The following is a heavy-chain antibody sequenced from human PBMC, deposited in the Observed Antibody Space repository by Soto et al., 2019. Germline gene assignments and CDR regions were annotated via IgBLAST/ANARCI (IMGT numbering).Heavy chain of an antibody. CDR1: GFTFSSYG. Sequence: GGSLRLSCAASGFTFSSYGMHWVRQAPGKGLEWVAVISYDGSNKYYADSVKGRFTISRDNSKNTLYLQMNSLRAEDTAVYYCAKDIAYCGGDCSRTWGSYYYYGMDVWGQGTTVTVSS. D-gene: IGHD2-21*02. V-gene: IGHV3-30*18. CDR3: AKDIAYCGGDCSRTWGSYYYYGMDV. J-gene: IGHJ6*02. CDR2: ISYDGSNK.